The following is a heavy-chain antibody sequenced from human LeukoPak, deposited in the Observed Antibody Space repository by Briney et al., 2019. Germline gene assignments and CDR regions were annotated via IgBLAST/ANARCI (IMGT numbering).Heavy chain of an antibody. Sequence: SVKVSCKASGGTFSSYAISWVRQAPGQGLEWMGGIIPIFGTANYAQKLQGRVTMTTDTSTSTAYMELRSLRSDDTAVYYCARGHYYDSSGYMGYWGQGTLVTVSS. CDR3: ARGHYYDSSGYMGY. D-gene: IGHD3-22*01. CDR1: GGTFSSYA. CDR2: IIPIFGTA. V-gene: IGHV1-69*05. J-gene: IGHJ4*02.